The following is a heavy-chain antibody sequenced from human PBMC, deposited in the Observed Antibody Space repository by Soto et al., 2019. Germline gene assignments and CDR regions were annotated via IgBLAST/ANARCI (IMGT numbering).Heavy chain of an antibody. J-gene: IGHJ4*02. CDR2: IYYSGST. D-gene: IGHD5-18*01. CDR3: ARGHSPYYFDY. Sequence: SETLSLTCTVSGGSISGGGYCWSWIRQHPGKGLEWIGYIYYSGSTYYNPSLKSRVTISVDTSKNQFSLKLSSVTAADTAVYYCARGHSPYYFDYWGQGTLVTVSS. V-gene: IGHV4-31*03. CDR1: GGSISGGGYC.